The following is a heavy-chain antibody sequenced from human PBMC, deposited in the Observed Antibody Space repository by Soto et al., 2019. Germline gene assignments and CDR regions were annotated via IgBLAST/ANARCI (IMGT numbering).Heavy chain of an antibody. D-gene: IGHD3-22*01. J-gene: IGHJ3*01. CDR3: ARARSTYYYDSSGPH. Sequence: GGSLRLSXAASGFTFSDYYMSWIRQAPGKGLEWVSYISSSGSTIYYADSVKGRFTISRDNAKNSLYLQMNSLRAEDTAVYYCARARSTYYYDSSGPHWGQGTMVTVS. CDR1: GFTFSDYY. CDR2: ISSSGSTI. V-gene: IGHV3-11*01.